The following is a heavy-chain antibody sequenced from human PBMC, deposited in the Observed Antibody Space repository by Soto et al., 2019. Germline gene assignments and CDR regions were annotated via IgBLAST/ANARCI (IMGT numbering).Heavy chain of an antibody. V-gene: IGHV1-69*13. CDR3: AAAHSGNFDY. CDR1: GCTFSSYA. Sequence: ASVNVTCKASGCTFSSYAISWVRQAPGQGLEWMGGIIPIFGTANYAQKFQGRVMITADESTRTAYMELSSLRSEDTAVYYCAAAHSGNFDYWGQGTLVTVSS. J-gene: IGHJ4*02. D-gene: IGHD3-10*01. CDR2: IIPIFGTA.